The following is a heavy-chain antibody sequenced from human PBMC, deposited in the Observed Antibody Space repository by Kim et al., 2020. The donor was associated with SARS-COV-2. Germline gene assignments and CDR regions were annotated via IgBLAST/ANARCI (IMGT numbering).Heavy chain of an antibody. V-gene: IGHV1-69*13. CDR2: IIPIFGTA. Sequence: SVKVSCKASGGTFSSYAISWVRQAPGQGLEWMGGIIPIFGTANYAQKFQGRVTITADESTSTAYMELSSLRSEDTAVYYCAREGRGYYYDSSGYYEQEYYYYGMDVWGQGTTVTVSS. J-gene: IGHJ6*02. D-gene: IGHD3-22*01. CDR3: AREGRGYYYDSSGYYEQEYYYYGMDV. CDR1: GGTFSSYA.